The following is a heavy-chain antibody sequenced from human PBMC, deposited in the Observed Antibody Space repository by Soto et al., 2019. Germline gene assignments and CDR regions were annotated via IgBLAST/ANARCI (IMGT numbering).Heavy chain of an antibody. V-gene: IGHV3-30-3*01. CDR2: ISYDGSNK. CDR3: ARASRGWYKSPFDY. CDR1: GFTFSSYA. Sequence: QVQLVESGGGVVQPGRSLRLSCAASGFTFSSYAMHWVRQAPGKGLEWVAVISYDGSNKYYADSVKGRFTISRDNSKNTLFLQMNSLRTEDTAVYYCARASRGWYKSPFDYWGQGTLVTVSS. J-gene: IGHJ4*02. D-gene: IGHD6-19*01.